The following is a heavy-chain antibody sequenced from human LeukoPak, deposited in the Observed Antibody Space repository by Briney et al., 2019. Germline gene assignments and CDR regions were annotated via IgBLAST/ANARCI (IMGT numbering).Heavy chain of an antibody. CDR2: IIPIFGTA. V-gene: IGHV1-69*13. Sequence: ASVKVSCKASGGTFSSYAISWVRQAPGQGLEWMGGIIPIFGTANYAQKFQGRVTITADESTSTAYMELSSLRSEDTAVYYCAGVAGSGPYLVFWYFDYWGQGTLVTVSS. D-gene: IGHD2-15*01. CDR1: GGTFSSYA. J-gene: IGHJ4*02. CDR3: AGVAGSGPYLVFWYFDY.